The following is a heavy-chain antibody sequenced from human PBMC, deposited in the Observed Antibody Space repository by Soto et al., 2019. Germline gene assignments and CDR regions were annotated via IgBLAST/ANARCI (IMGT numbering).Heavy chain of an antibody. CDR1: SGSISSSNW. CDR3: ARVSKTRRFLERTQHYYYYMDV. Sequence: SETLSLTCAVSSGSISSSNWGSWVRQPPGKGLEWIGEIYHSGSTNYNPSLKSRVTISVDKSKNQFSLKLSSVTAADTAVYYCARVSKTRRFLERTQHYYYYMDVWGKGTTVTVSS. CDR2: IYHSGST. J-gene: IGHJ6*03. D-gene: IGHD3-3*01. V-gene: IGHV4-4*02.